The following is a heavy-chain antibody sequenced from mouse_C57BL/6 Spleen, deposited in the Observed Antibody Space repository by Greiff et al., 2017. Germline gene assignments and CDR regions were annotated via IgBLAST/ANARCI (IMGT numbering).Heavy chain of an antibody. CDR2: SRNKANDYTT. J-gene: IGHJ1*03. Sequence: EVNLVESGGGLVQSGRSLRLSCATSGFTFSDFYMEWVRQAPGKGLEWIAASRNKANDYTTEYSASVKGRFIVSRDTSQSILYLQMNALRAEDTAIYYCARDARGNYVGWYFDVWGTGTTVTVSS. CDR1: GFTFSDFY. V-gene: IGHV7-1*01. D-gene: IGHD2-1*01. CDR3: ARDARGNYVGWYFDV.